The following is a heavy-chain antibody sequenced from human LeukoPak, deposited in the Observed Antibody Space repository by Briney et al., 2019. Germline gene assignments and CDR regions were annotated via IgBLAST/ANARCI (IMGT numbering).Heavy chain of an antibody. D-gene: IGHD1-7*01. Sequence: PGGSLRLSCAVSGCTFSSYWMSWVRQAPGKGLEWVGNIEQDGSEKYYVDSVKGRFTISRDNAKNSLYLQMNSLRAQDTAVYYCARATGTDYYYYYMDVWGKGTTVTVCS. J-gene: IGHJ6*03. CDR1: GCTFSSYW. V-gene: IGHV3-7*01. CDR2: IEQDGSEK. CDR3: ARATGTDYYYYYMDV.